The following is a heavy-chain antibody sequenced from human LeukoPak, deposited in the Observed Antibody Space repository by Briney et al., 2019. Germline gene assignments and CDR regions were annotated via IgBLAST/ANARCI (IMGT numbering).Heavy chain of an antibody. J-gene: IGHJ6*03. Sequence: PSETLSLTCAVYGGSFSGYYWSWIRRPPGKGLNWIGFINSSGSTNYNPSLKSRVTISVDTSKNQFSLKLSSVTAADTAVYYCARERGRSYGSVPYYYYYMDVWGKGTTVTVSS. CDR3: ARERGRSYGSVPYYYYYMDV. CDR2: INSSGST. V-gene: IGHV4-59*01. D-gene: IGHD5-18*01. CDR1: GGSFSGYY.